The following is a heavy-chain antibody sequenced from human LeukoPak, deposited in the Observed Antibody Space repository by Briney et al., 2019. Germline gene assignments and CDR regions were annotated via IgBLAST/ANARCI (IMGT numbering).Heavy chain of an antibody. Sequence: PSETLPLTCTVSGASISSYYWSWIRQPAGKGLEWIGRIYTSGSTNYNPSLKSRVTMSVDMSKNQFPLKLSSVTAADTAVYYCAREREDIKLMLYAYYFDYWGQGTLVTVSS. CDR3: AREREDIKLMLYAYYFDY. J-gene: IGHJ4*02. CDR1: GASISSYY. CDR2: IYTSGST. D-gene: IGHD2-8*01. V-gene: IGHV4-4*07.